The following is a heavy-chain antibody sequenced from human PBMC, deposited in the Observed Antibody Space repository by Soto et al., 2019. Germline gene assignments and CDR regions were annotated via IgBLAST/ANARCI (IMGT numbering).Heavy chain of an antibody. V-gene: IGHV5-51*01. CDR3: ARSQNDYGDYGAFDI. D-gene: IGHD4-17*01. Sequence: GESLKISCKGSGYSFTSYWIGWVRRMPGKGLEWMGIIYPGDSDTRYSPSFQGQVTISADKSISTAYLQWSSLKASDTAMYYCARSQNDYGDYGAFDIWGQGTMVTVSS. CDR2: IYPGDSDT. CDR1: GYSFTSYW. J-gene: IGHJ3*02.